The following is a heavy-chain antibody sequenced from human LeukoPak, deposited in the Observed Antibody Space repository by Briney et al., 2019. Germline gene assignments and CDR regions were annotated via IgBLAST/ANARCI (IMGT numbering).Heavy chain of an antibody. D-gene: IGHD6-13*01. Sequence: GGSLRLSCATSGFTFSDYYMGWIRQAPGKGLEGVSYISFSGTTIYYADSVKGRSTISRDDAKNSLYLQMNSLRAEDTAVYYCARDIVAAGLFFDYWGQGTLVTVSS. CDR1: GFTFSDYY. J-gene: IGHJ4*02. V-gene: IGHV3-11*01. CDR2: ISFSGTTI. CDR3: ARDIVAAGLFFDY.